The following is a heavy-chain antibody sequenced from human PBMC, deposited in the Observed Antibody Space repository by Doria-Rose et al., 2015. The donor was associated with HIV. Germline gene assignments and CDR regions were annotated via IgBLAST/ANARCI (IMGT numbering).Heavy chain of an antibody. CDR2: IFSDDER. Sequence: QITLKESGPVLVKPTETLTLTCTVSGVSLSSPGMGVSWICQPPGKALEWLANIFSDDERSYKTSLKSRLTISRGTSKSQVVLTMTDMDPVDTATYYCARIKSSRWYHKYYFDFWDQGTLVIVSA. J-gene: IGHJ4*02. CDR3: ARIKSSRWYHKYYFDF. CDR1: GVSLSSPGMG. D-gene: IGHD6-13*01. V-gene: IGHV2-26*01.